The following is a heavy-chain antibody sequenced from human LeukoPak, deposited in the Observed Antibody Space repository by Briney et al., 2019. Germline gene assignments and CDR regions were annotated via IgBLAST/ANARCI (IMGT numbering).Heavy chain of an antibody. CDR1: GFTFSSYG. CDR3: ATQDEWELQAGGYYFDY. Sequence: GGSLRLSCAASGFTFSSYGMYWVRQAPGKGLEWVAVISYDRSNKYYADSVKGRFTISRDNSKNTLYLQMNSLRAEDTAVYYCATQDEWELQAGGYYFDYWGQGTLVTVSS. D-gene: IGHD1-26*01. CDR2: ISYDRSNK. V-gene: IGHV3-30*03. J-gene: IGHJ4*02.